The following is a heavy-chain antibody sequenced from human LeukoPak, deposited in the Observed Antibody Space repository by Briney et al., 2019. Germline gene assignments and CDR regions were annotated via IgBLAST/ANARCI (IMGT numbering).Heavy chain of an antibody. J-gene: IGHJ2*01. CDR2: ISYDGSNK. CDR1: GFTFSIYT. CDR3: AKGGHGRGWYFDL. D-gene: IGHD3-10*01. V-gene: IGHV3-30*18. Sequence: GGSLRLSCVASGFTFSIYTMSWVRQAPGKGLGWVAVISYDGSNKYYADSVKGRFTISRDNSKNTLYLQMNSLRAEDTAVYYCAKGGHGRGWYFDLWSRGTLVTVSS.